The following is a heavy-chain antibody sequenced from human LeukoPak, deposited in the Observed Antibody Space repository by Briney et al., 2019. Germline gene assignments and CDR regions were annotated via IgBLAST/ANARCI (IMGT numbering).Heavy chain of an antibody. D-gene: IGHD6-13*01. V-gene: IGHV4-61*01. CDR2: IYYTGNT. CDR1: GGSLSSDNFY. J-gene: IGHJ3*02. CDR3: ARYQTPIAAAGSRYAFDI. Sequence: SETLSLTCTVSGGSLSSDNFYWSWIRQPPGKGLEWVGNIYYTGNTNYNPSLKSRVTISVDTSKNQFSLKLSSVTAADTAVYYCARYQTPIAAAGSRYAFDIWGQGTMVTVSS.